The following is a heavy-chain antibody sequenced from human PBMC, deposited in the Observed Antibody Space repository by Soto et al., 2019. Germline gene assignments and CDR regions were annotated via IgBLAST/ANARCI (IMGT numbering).Heavy chain of an antibody. Sequence: SVKVSCKASGYTFTNYAISWVRQAPGQGLEWMGGIIPIFGTANYAQKFRGRVTITADKSTSTAYMELSSLRSEDTAVYYCARDFMVRGVTSNWFDPWGQGTLVTVSS. D-gene: IGHD3-10*01. J-gene: IGHJ5*02. CDR1: GYTFTNYA. CDR3: ARDFMVRGVTSNWFDP. V-gene: IGHV1-69*06. CDR2: IIPIFGTA.